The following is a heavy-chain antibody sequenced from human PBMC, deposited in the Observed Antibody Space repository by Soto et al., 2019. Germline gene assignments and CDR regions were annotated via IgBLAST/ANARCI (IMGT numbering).Heavy chain of an antibody. Sequence: EVQLLESGGGLVQPGGSLRLSCAASGFTFSSYAMSWVRQAPGKGLEWVSAISGSGGSTYYADSVKGRFTISRDNSKNRMYLQMDSLRAEDTAVYYCAKKQKSSSSYYYYYGMDVWGQGTTVTVSS. CDR3: AKKQKSSSSYYYYYGMDV. CDR2: ISGSGGST. V-gene: IGHV3-23*01. CDR1: GFTFSSYA. D-gene: IGHD6-6*01. J-gene: IGHJ6*02.